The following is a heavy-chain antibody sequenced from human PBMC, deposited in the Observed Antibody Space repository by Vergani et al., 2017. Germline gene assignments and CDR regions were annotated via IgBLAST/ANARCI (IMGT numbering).Heavy chain of an antibody. D-gene: IGHD3-3*01. J-gene: IGHJ4*02. CDR2: IFYSGTT. Sequence: QLQLPESGPGLVKPSESLSLTCTVSGGSISTYNYYWGWIRQPPGKGLEWIGSIFYSGTTYYNPSLRSRVNISLDTSKNQFSLKLSSVTAADTAIYYCARLGNHITIFGVISYWGQGTLVTVSS. CDR1: GGSISTYNYY. V-gene: IGHV4-39*01. CDR3: ARLGNHITIFGVISY.